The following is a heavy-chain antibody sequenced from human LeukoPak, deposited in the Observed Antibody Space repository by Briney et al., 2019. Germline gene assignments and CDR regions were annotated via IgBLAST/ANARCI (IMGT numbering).Heavy chain of an antibody. V-gene: IGHV1-18*01. CDR2: ISAYNGNT. J-gene: IGHJ6*02. CDR3: ARELAASSWYGMDV. CDR1: GYTFTSYG. D-gene: IGHD2-15*01. Sequence: ASVKVSCKASGYTFTSYGISWVRQAPGQGLEWMGWISAYNGNTNYAQKLQGGVTITTDTSTSTAYMELRSLRSDDTAVYYCARELAASSWYGMDVWGQGTTVTVSS.